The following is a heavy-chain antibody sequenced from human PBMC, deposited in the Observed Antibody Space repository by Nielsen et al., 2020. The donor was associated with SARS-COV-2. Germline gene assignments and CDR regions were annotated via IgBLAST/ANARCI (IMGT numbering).Heavy chain of an antibody. V-gene: IGHV3-9*01. J-gene: IGHJ5*02. CDR3: AKDIGPLGNIAAADYNWFDP. CDR1: GFTFDDYA. D-gene: IGHD6-13*01. Sequence: GGSLRLSCAASGFTFDDYAMHWVRQAPGKGLEWVSGISWNSGSIGYADSVKGRFTISRDNAKNSLYLQMNSLRAEDTALYYCAKDIGPLGNIAAADYNWFDPWGQGTLVTVSS. CDR2: ISWNSGSI.